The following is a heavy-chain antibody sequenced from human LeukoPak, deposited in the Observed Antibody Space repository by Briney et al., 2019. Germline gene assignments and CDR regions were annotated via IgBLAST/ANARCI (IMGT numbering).Heavy chain of an antibody. CDR2: IWYDGSNK. CDR1: GFTFSSYG. V-gene: IGHV3-33*01. J-gene: IGHJ4*02. CDR3: ARDFDYYDSSGYYSMDY. D-gene: IGHD3-22*01. Sequence: GGSLRLSCAASGFTFSSYGMHWVRQAPGKGLEWVAVIWYDGSNKYYADSVKGRFTISRDNSKNTLYLQMNSLRAEDTAVYYCARDFDYYDSSGYYSMDYWGQGTLVTVS.